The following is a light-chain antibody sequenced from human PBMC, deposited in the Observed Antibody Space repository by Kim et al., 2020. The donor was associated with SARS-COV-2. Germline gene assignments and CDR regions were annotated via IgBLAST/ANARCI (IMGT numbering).Light chain of an antibody. Sequence: DIVMTQSPDSLAVSLGERATINCKSSQNVLYSSNNKNYLAWYQQKPGQPPKLLIYWASTRESGVPDRFIGSGSGTDFTLTISSLQAEDVAVYYCQQYYSSPQTFGQGTKVDIK. CDR3: QQYYSSPQT. J-gene: IGKJ1*01. V-gene: IGKV4-1*01. CDR2: WAS. CDR1: QNVLYSSNNKNY.